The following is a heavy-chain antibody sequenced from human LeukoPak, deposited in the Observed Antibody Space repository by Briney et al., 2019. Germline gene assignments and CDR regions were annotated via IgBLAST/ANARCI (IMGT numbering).Heavy chain of an antibody. Sequence: GGSLRLSCSASGFTFSGYAMHWVRQAPGKGLEYVSVITSDGGDTYYADSVKVRFTISRDNSKNTLYLQMSSLKPEDTAVYYCVKSWATSWYVLDFWGQGTLVTVSS. CDR1: GFTFSGYA. V-gene: IGHV3-64D*09. D-gene: IGHD6-13*01. CDR2: ITSDGGDT. CDR3: VKSWATSWYVLDF. J-gene: IGHJ4*02.